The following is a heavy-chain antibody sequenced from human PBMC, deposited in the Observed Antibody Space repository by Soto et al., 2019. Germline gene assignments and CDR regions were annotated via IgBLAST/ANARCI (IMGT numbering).Heavy chain of an antibody. CDR1: EGSFSSYC. D-gene: IGHD6-19*01. J-gene: IGHJ5*02. CDR2: MNPSGST. CDR3: LSAQGVAVTESEESWFDR. Sequence: TLFLSCAVYEGSFSSYCWTWIRQPAAEGLEWQGEMNPSGSTSYNPSLKGRVTGSVDTSRHHISLNRRAVPAADTAAYYCLSAQGVAVTESEESWFDRWGQGT. V-gene: IGHV4-34*01.